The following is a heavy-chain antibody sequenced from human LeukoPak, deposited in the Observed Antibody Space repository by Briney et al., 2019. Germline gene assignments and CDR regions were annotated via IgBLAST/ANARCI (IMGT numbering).Heavy chain of an antibody. CDR2: THTSGTT. D-gene: IGHD2-15*01. CDR1: GGSFSGYY. J-gene: IGHJ4*02. CDR3: ARGPYCSGGRCSFDD. Sequence: SETLSLTCAVYGGSFSGYYWSWIRQPAGKGLEWIGRTHTSGTTNYNPSLKSRVTMSVDTSKNQLSLKLFSVTAADTAVYHCARGPYCSGGRCSFDDWGQGTLVTVSS. V-gene: IGHV4-59*10.